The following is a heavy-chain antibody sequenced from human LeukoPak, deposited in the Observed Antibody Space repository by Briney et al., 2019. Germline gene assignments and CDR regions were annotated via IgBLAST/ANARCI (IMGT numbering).Heavy chain of an antibody. J-gene: IGHJ4*02. V-gene: IGHV4-38-2*02. CDR2: IYHSGST. Sequence: SETLSLTCTVSGYSISSGYYWGWIRQPPGKGLEWIGSIYHSGSTYYNPSLKSRVTVSVDTSKNQFSLKLSSVTAADTAVYYCASKSNWGQGTLVTVSS. CDR1: GYSISSGYY. CDR3: ASKSN.